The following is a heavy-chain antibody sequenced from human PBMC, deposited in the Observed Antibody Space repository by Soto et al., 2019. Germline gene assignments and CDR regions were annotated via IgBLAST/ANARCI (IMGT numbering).Heavy chain of an antibody. Sequence: EVQLVESGGGLVQPGRSLRLSCAASGFTFDDYAMHWVRQAPGKGLEWVSGISWNSGSIGYADSVKGRFTISRDNAKXXLXLXXNSLRAEDTALYYCAKDKADCSGGSCYYYYYGMDVWGQGTTVTVSS. CDR1: GFTFDDYA. CDR2: ISWNSGSI. D-gene: IGHD2-15*01. V-gene: IGHV3-9*01. J-gene: IGHJ6*02. CDR3: AKDKADCSGGSCYYYYYGMDV.